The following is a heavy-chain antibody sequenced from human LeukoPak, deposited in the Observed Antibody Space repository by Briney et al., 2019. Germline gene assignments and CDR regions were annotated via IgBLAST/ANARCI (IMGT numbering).Heavy chain of an antibody. CDR3: AKDRVVLWFGGEGIFDY. J-gene: IGHJ4*02. CDR2: IRYDGSNK. CDR1: GFTFSSYG. V-gene: IGHV3-30*02. D-gene: IGHD3-10*01. Sequence: GGSLRLSCAASGFTFSSYGMHWVRQAPGKGLEWVAFIRYDGSNKYYADSVKGRFTISRDNSKNTLYLQMNSLRAEDTAVYYCAKDRVVLWFGGEGIFDYWGQGTLVTVSS.